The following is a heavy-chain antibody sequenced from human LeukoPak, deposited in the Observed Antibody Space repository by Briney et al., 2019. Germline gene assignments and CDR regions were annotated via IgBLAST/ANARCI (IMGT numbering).Heavy chain of an antibody. V-gene: IGHV3-7*01. CDR1: GFTFSSYW. J-gene: IGHJ6*03. D-gene: IGHD5-18*01. CDR3: ARDSRAMVTKWPMDV. CDR2: IKQDGSEK. Sequence: GGSLRLSCAASGFTFSSYWMSWVRQAPGKGLEWVANIKQDGSEKYYVDSVKGRFTISRDNAKNSLYLQMNSLRAEDTAVYYCARDSRAMVTKWPMDVWGKGTTVTVSS.